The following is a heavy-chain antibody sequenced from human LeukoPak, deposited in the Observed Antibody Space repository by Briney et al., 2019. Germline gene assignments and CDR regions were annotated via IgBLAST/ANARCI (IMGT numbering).Heavy chain of an antibody. D-gene: IGHD3-10*01. CDR2: INPNSGGT. CDR3: ARGSGYYGSGSYKHYYYYYMDV. Sequence: GESLKISCKASGYTFTGYYMHWVRQAPGQGLEWMGWINPNSGGTNYAQKFQGRVTMTRDTSISTAYMELSRLRSDDTAVYYCARGSGYYGSGSYKHYYYYYMDVWGKGTTVTISS. CDR1: GYTFTGYY. J-gene: IGHJ6*03. V-gene: IGHV1-2*02.